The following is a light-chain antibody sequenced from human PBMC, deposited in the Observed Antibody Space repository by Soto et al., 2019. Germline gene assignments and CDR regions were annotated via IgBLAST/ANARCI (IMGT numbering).Light chain of an antibody. CDR2: GAS. CDR3: QQYNSCPPAT. J-gene: IGKJ1*01. Sequence: EAMLTQSPGTLSLTPGERATLSCRASQSVSNNYLAWYQQQPGQAPRLLIYGASNRATGIADRFSGSGSGTEFTLTISSLQSEDFAVYDCQQYNSCPPATFGQGSMVAIK. CDR1: QSVSNNY. V-gene: IGKV3-20*01.